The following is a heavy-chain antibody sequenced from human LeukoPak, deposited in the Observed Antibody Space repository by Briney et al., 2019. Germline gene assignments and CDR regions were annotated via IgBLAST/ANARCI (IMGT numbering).Heavy chain of an antibody. J-gene: IGHJ4*02. V-gene: IGHV4-59*01. CDR2: IYYSGST. D-gene: IGHD4-17*01. CDR1: GGSISSYY. Sequence: SETLSLTCTVSGGSISSYYWSWIRQPPGKGLEWIGYIYYSGSTNYNPSLKSRVTISVDTSKNQSSLKLSSVTAADTAVYYCARGAYYGDYYFDYWGQGTLVTVSS. CDR3: ARGAYYGDYYFDY.